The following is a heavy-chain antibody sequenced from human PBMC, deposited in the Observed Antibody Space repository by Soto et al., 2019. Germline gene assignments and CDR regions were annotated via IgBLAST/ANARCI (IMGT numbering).Heavy chain of an antibody. Sequence: GGSLRLSCAASGFTFSDYYMSWIRQAPGKGLEWVSYITNSGNTIYYADSVKGRFTISRDNAMNSLYLQMNSLRAEDTAVYYCARDRGIVATTVGYYFDYWGQGTLVTVSS. CDR1: GFTFSDYY. CDR3: ARDRGIVATTVGYYFDY. D-gene: IGHD5-12*01. CDR2: ITNSGNTI. J-gene: IGHJ4*02. V-gene: IGHV3-11*01.